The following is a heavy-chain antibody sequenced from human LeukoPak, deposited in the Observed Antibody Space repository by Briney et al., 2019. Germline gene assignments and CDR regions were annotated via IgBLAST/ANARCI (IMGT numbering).Heavy chain of an antibody. D-gene: IGHD2-15*01. CDR3: ARGQRCSGGSCYTPWVYGMDV. CDR2: ISSSSTYI. V-gene: IGHV3-21*01. J-gene: IGHJ6*02. Sequence: PGGSLRLSCAASGFTFSTYSMNWVRQAPGKGLEWVSSISSSSTYIYYADSVKGRFTISRDNAKNTLYLQMNSLRAEDTAVYYCARGQRCSGGSCYTPWVYGMDVWGQGTTVTVSS. CDR1: GFTFSTYS.